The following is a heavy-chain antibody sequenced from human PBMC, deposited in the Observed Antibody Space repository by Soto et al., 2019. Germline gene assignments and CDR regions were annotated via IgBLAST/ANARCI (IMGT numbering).Heavy chain of an antibody. J-gene: IGHJ4*02. CDR1: GYTFTSYY. CDR2: INPSGGST. V-gene: IGHV1-46*03. CDR3: AIDPRGSFSFDY. D-gene: IGHD1-26*01. Sequence: ASVTVSCQASGYTFTSYYMHWVRQAPGQGLEWMGIINPSGGSTSYAQKFQGRVTMTRDTSTSTVYMELSSLRSEDTAVYYCAIDPRGSFSFDYWGQGTLVTVSS.